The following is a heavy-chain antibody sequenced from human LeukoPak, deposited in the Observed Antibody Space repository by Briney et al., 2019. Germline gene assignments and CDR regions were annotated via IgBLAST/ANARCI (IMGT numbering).Heavy chain of an antibody. J-gene: IGHJ4*02. CDR2: IKSKTDGETT. Sequence: PGGSLRLSCAASGFTFNYAWMSWVRQAPGKGLEWVGRIKSKTDGETTDYAAPVKGRFTISRDDSKNTLYLQMNSLKTEDTALYYCTTAPSGYAYMNGWHLDYWGQGALVTVSS. V-gene: IGHV3-15*01. D-gene: IGHD6-19*01. CDR1: GFTFNYAW. CDR3: TTAPSGYAYMNGWHLDY.